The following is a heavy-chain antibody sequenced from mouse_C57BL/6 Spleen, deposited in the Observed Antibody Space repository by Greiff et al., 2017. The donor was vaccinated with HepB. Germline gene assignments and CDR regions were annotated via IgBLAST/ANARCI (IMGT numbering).Heavy chain of an antibody. CDR3: ASRLGTWFAY. Sequence: EVQLQESGPGLVKPSQSLSLTCSVTGYSITSGYYWNWIRQFPGNKLEWMGYISYDGSNNYNPSLKNRISITRDTSKNQFFLKLNSVTTEDTATYYCASRLGTWFAYWGQGTLVTVSA. V-gene: IGHV3-6*01. CDR1: GYSITSGYY. J-gene: IGHJ3*01. D-gene: IGHD3-3*01. CDR2: ISYDGSN.